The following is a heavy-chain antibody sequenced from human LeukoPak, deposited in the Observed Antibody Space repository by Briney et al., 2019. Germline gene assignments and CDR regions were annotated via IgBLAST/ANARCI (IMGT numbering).Heavy chain of an antibody. J-gene: IGHJ4*02. CDR1: GFTFSSYG. CDR3: AKTNLRYCTSTSCHLDY. CDR2: IRYDGSKK. D-gene: IGHD2-2*01. V-gene: IGHV3-30*02. Sequence: GGSLRLSCVVSGFTFSSYGMHWVRQAPGKGREWVAFIRYDGSKKYNADSVKGRFTISRDNSKNTMYLQMNSLRAEDTAVYYCAKTNLRYCTSTSCHLDYWGQGTLVTVSS.